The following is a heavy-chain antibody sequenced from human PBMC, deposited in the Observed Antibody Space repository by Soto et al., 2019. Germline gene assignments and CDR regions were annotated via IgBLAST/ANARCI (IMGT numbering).Heavy chain of an antibody. V-gene: IGHV3-30*18. J-gene: IGHJ6*02. CDR1: GFTFSSYG. CDR2: ISYDGSNK. Sequence: QVQLVESGGGVVQPGRSLRLSCAASGFTFSSYGMHWVRQAPGKGLEWVAVISYDGSNKYYADSVKGRFTISRDNSKNTLYLQMNSLRAEDTAVYYSAKEDYYYYDMDVWGQGTTVTVSS. CDR3: AKEDYYYYDMDV.